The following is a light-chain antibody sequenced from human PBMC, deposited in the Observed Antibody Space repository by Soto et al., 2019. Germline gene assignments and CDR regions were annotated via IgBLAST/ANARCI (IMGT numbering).Light chain of an antibody. V-gene: IGKV1-39*01. CDR2: GAS. J-gene: IGKJ2*01. Sequence: DIRLTQSQASLSASVGVRVSITCRTSRSISRYLNWYQQKLGKAPKLLIYGASTLQGGVPARFSGSGSGTDFTLTICCLQAEDFATDYCQESYSSAYFFGQGTKLEMK. CDR1: RSISRY. CDR3: QESYSSAYF.